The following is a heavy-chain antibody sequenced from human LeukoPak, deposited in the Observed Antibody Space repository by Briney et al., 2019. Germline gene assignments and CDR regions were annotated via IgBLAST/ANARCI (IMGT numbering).Heavy chain of an antibody. CDR1: GFTFSSYW. CDR2: INSDGSST. J-gene: IGHJ3*02. CDR3: ARAPYYYHTSGFLI. V-gene: IGHV3-74*01. Sequence: PGGSLRLSGAASGFTFSSYWMHWVRQAPGKGLVWVSRINSDGSSTSYADSVKGRFTISRDNAKNTLYLQMNSLRAEDTAVYYCARAPYYYHTSGFLIWGQGTMVTVSS. D-gene: IGHD3-22*01.